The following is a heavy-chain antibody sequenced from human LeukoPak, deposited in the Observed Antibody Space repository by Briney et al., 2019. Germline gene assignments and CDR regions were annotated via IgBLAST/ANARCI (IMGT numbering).Heavy chain of an antibody. CDR3: ARDPDAGYSYGYYFDY. CDR2: ISSSGSTI. Sequence: GGSLRLSGAAPELTFIDSNWSWIRKAPGKGLKGVSYISSSGSTIYYADSVKGRFTISRDNAKNSLYLQMNSLRAEDTAVYYCARDPDAGYSYGYYFDYWGQGTLVTVSS. CDR1: ELTFIDSN. D-gene: IGHD5-18*01. V-gene: IGHV3-11*01. J-gene: IGHJ4*02.